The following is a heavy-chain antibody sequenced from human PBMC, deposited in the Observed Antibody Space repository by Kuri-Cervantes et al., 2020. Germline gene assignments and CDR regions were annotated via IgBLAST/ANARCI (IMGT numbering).Heavy chain of an antibody. Sequence: GESLKISCAASGFIFSNYSMNWVRQAPGKGLEWVSSISTTGSHTYYADAMKGRFTISRDNAKNSLYLQMNSLRDEDTAIYYCAARTETPGTLDYWGQGTLVTVSS. CDR2: ISTTGSHT. CDR1: GFIFSNYS. J-gene: IGHJ4*02. D-gene: IGHD4-17*01. CDR3: AARTETPGTLDY. V-gene: IGHV3-21*04.